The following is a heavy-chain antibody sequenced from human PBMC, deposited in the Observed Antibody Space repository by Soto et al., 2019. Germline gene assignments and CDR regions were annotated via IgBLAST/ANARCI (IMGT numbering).Heavy chain of an antibody. CDR3: ARCPTFIPYYYYYYMDV. J-gene: IGHJ6*03. Sequence: SETLSLTCTVSGGSISSSSYYWGWIRQPPGKGLEWIGSIYYSGSTYYNPSLKSRVTISVDTSKNQFSLKLSSVTAADTAVYYCARCPTFIPYYYYYYMDVWGKGTTVTVSS. CDR1: GGSISSSSYY. V-gene: IGHV4-39*01. CDR2: IYYSGST. D-gene: IGHD3-16*02.